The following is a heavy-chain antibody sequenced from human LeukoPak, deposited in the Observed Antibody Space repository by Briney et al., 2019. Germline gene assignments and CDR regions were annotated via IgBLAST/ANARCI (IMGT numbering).Heavy chain of an antibody. V-gene: IGHV4-39*01. J-gene: IGHJ3*02. CDR1: GGSIRSSSYY. D-gene: IGHD3-9*01. Sequence: SETLSLTCTVSGGSIRSSSYYWGWFRQPPGKGLEWIGSIYYSGSTYYNPSLKSRVTISVDTSKNQFSLKLSSVTAADTAVYYCAEGRYFDWLDDAFDIWGQGAMVTVSS. CDR2: IYYSGST. CDR3: AEGRYFDWLDDAFDI.